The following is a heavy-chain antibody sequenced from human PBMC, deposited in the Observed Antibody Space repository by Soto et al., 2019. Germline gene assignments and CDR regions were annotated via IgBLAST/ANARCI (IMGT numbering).Heavy chain of an antibody. CDR1: GDSLISIYH. CDR2: IFHTGTT. CDR3: PRRSGERLRLIVY. V-gene: IGHV4-38-2*01. J-gene: IGHJ4*02. Sequence: PSETLPLTCAVSGDSLISIYHWAWIRQPPGRSLEWVASIFHTGTTYYTPSLKSRVTISVDTSKNQFSLKLSSVTAADTAVYYCPRRSGERLRLIVYWGQGTRVTVSS. D-gene: IGHD1-26*01.